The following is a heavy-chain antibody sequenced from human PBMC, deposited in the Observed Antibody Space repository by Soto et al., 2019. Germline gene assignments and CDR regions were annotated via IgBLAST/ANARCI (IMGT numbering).Heavy chain of an antibody. CDR1: GDTFTGYV. V-gene: IGHV1-18*01. Sequence: QVQLVQSGAEVKKPGASVKVSCKASGDTFTGYVSSWVRQAPGQGLEWMGWIHTYNGNTNYAQKVQGSVTMSTDTSTSTAYMELRSLRSDDTAVYYCARDAQYSSRWHPIDYWGQGTLGTVAS. CDR2: IHTYNGNT. J-gene: IGHJ4*02. CDR3: ARDAQYSSRWHPIDY. D-gene: IGHD6-19*01.